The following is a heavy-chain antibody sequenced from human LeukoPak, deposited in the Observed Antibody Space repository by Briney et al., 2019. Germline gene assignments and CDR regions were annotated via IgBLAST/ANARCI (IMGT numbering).Heavy chain of an antibody. D-gene: IGHD7-27*01. CDR3: ARHLGTYSDH. J-gene: IGHJ4*02. CDR2: INSDGSST. Sequence: GGSLRLSCAASGFTFSGYWMYCVRQAPGKGLVWVSLINSDGSSTNYADSVKGRFTISRDNAKNTLYLQVNSLRADDTAVYYCARHLGTYSDHWGQGTLVTVSP. CDR1: GFTFSGYW. V-gene: IGHV3-74*01.